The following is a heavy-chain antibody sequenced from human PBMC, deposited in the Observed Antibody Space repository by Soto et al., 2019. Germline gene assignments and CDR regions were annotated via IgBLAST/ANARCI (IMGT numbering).Heavy chain of an antibody. CDR2: ISGSGGST. J-gene: IGHJ6*02. D-gene: IGHD1-26*01. Sequence: EVQLLESGGGLVQPGGSLRLSCAASGFTFSSYAMSWVRQAPGKGLEWVSAISGSGGSTYYADSVKGRFTISRDNSKNTLYLQMNSLRAEDTAVYYCAQSGWELLYYYYGMYVWGQGTTVTVSS. V-gene: IGHV3-23*01. CDR3: AQSGWELLYYYYGMYV. CDR1: GFTFSSYA.